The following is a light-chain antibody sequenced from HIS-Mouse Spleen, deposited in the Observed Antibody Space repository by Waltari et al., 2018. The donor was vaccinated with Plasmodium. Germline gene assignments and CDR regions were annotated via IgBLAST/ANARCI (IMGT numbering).Light chain of an antibody. Sequence: DIQMTQSPSTLSASVGDRVTITCRASQSISSRLAWYQQKPGKAPKLLIYKASSLESGVPSRFSRSGSGTEFTLTISSLQPDDFATYYCQQYNSYSWTFGQGTKVEIK. J-gene: IGKJ1*01. CDR1: QSISSR. CDR2: KAS. V-gene: IGKV1-5*03. CDR3: QQYNSYSWT.